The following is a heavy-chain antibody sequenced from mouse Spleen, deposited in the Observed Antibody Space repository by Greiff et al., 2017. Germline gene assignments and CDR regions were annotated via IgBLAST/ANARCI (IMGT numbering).Heavy chain of an antibody. CDR2: INPSTGGT. D-gene: IGHD2-4*01. V-gene: IGHV1-42*01. CDR3: AFSTMITFAY. CDR1: GYSFTGYY. Sequence: EVQVVESGPELVKPGASVKISCKASGYSFTGYYMNWVKQSPEKSLEWIGEINPSTGGTTYNQKFKAKATLTVDKSSSTAYMQLKSLTSEDSAVYYCAFSTMITFAYWGQGTLVTVSA. J-gene: IGHJ3*01.